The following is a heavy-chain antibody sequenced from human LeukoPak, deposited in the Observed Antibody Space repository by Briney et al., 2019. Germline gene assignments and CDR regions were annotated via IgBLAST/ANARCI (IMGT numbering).Heavy chain of an antibody. CDR1: GYSFTSYW. CDR2: IYPGDSDT. Sequence: GESLKISCKGSGYSFTSYWIGWVRQMPGKGLEWMGIIYPGDSDTRYSPSFQGQVTISADKSISTAYLQWSSLKASDTAMYYCARHQAYYYDSSGCRYFDYWGQGTLVTVSS. CDR3: ARHQAYYYDSSGCRYFDY. D-gene: IGHD3-22*01. V-gene: IGHV5-51*01. J-gene: IGHJ4*02.